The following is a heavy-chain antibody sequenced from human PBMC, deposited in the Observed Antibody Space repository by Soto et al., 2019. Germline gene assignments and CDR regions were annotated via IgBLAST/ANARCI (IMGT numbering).Heavy chain of an antibody. CDR3: ARGADRYFDWSGWFDP. Sequence: ASETLSLTCAVYGGSFSGYYWSWIRQPPGKGLEWIGEINHSGSTNYNPSLKSRVTISVDTSKNQFSLKLSSVTAADTAVYYCARGADRYFDWSGWFDPWGQGTLVTVSS. V-gene: IGHV4-34*01. D-gene: IGHD3-9*01. J-gene: IGHJ5*02. CDR1: GGSFSGYY. CDR2: INHSGST.